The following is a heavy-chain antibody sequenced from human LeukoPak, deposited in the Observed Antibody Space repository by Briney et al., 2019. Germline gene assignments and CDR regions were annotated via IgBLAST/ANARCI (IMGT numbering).Heavy chain of an antibody. CDR1: GFTFSSYS. J-gene: IGHJ4*02. D-gene: IGHD6-13*01. Sequence: PGGSLRLSSAASGFTFSSYSMNWVRQAPGKGLEWVSSISSSSSYIYYADSVKDRFTISRDNAKNSLYLQMNSLRAEDTAVYYCARDLGIAAAGGYWGQGTLVTVSS. V-gene: IGHV3-21*01. CDR3: ARDLGIAAAGGY. CDR2: ISSSSSYI.